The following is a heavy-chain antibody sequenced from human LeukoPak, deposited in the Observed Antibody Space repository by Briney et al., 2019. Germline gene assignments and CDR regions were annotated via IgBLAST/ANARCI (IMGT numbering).Heavy chain of an antibody. V-gene: IGHV3-49*03. J-gene: IGHJ4*02. CDR2: IRSKPYGGTT. CDR3: TRGSDSIFGVARDGFDS. D-gene: IGHD3-3*01. CDR1: GFTFGDYA. Sequence: GGSLRLSCAAPGFTFGDYAMSWFRQAPGKGLEWVGFIRSKPYGGTTEYAASVKGRFTFSRDDSESIAYLLMDSLKTEDTAVYYCTRGSDSIFGVARDGFDSWGQGTLVTASS.